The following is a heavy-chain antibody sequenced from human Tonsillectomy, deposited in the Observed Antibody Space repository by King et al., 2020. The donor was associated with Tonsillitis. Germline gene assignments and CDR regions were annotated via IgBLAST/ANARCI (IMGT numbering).Heavy chain of an antibody. D-gene: IGHD6-6*01. V-gene: IGHV4-39*01. CDR3: ARRGAARREASFDY. Sequence: QLQESGPGLVKPSETLSLTCTVSGGSISSSSYSWGWIRPPPGKGLEWIGHIYYSGSTYYNPSLKSRVTISVDTSKNQFSLKLVSVTAADTAIYYCARRGAARREASFDYWGQGTLVTVSS. CDR2: IYYSGST. J-gene: IGHJ4*02. CDR1: GGSISSSSYS.